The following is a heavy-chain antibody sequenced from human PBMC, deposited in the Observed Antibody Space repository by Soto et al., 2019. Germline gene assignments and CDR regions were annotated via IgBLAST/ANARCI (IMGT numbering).Heavy chain of an antibody. J-gene: IGHJ6*02. CDR3: AKASYSSSWYSKSKDYYYYGMDV. CDR1: GFTFSNYI. D-gene: IGHD6-13*01. CDR2: ILDDGNNK. V-gene: IGHV3-30-3*01. Sequence: PGGSLRLSCAASGFTFSNYIMHWVRQAPGKGLEWVAFILDDGNNKYYADSVKGRFTISRDNSKNTLYLQMNSLRTEDTAVYYCAKASYSSSWYSKSKDYYYYGMDVWGQGTTVTVSS.